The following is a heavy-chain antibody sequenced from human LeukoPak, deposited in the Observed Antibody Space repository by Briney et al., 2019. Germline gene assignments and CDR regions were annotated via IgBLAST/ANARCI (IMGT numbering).Heavy chain of an antibody. V-gene: IGHV3-23*01. CDR1: GFSFSTYA. D-gene: IGHD2-2*01. CDR2: ISGSGGAT. Sequence: PGGSLTLSCPASGFSFSTYAMNWVRQSPGKGLEWLSVISGSGGATYYADSVKGRFTISRDNSKNTLYLQMNSLTAEDTAIYYCAKDSCASTSCYWDYWGQGTLVTVSS. CDR3: AKDSCASTSCYWDY. J-gene: IGHJ4*02.